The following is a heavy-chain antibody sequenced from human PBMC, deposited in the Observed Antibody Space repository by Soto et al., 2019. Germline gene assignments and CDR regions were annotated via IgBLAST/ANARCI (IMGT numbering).Heavy chain of an antibody. CDR3: AREAIVAGATTGMDV. CDR1: GYTLTTFF. CDR2: INPVYPAGRST. J-gene: IGHJ6*02. V-gene: IGHV1-46*01. D-gene: IGHD1-26*01. Sequence: QVQLVQSGAEVKKPGAAVKVSCKASGYTLTTFFMHWVRQAPVHRLEWMGVINPVYPAGRSTTYAQKFQGRVTMTTDTAKSTVYLELSRLRADDTAVYYCAREAIVAGATTGMDVWGHWTTVTVSS.